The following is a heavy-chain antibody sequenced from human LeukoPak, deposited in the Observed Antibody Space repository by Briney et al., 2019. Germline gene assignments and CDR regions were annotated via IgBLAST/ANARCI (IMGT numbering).Heavy chain of an antibody. D-gene: IGHD2-8*01. V-gene: IGHV3-23*01. J-gene: IGHJ4*02. CDR3: AKDSPVCTY. Sequence: PGGSLRLSCTASGFTISSYGMSWVRQAPGKVLEWVSAISSSADSTYYADSVKGRFTISKDISKNTLYLQMDSLRAEDTAIYYCAKDSPVCTYWGQGTLVTVSS. CDR1: GFTISSYG. CDR2: ISSSADST.